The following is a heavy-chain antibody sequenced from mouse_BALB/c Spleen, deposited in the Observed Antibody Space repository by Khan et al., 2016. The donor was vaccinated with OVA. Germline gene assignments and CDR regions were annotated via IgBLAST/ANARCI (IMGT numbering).Heavy chain of an antibody. D-gene: IGHD1-1*01. CDR1: GYTFTSYY. V-gene: IGHV1-53*01. CDR3: IRKDYYGRSRRYLDG. Sequence: QVQLQQSGTELVKPGASVKLSCKASGYTFTSYYIYWVRQRPGQGLEWIGEINPSNGGSNFNEKFKNKATLTVDKSSSTTYMQLSSLTFEDSAVYYCIRKDYYGRSRRYLDGWGAGSTVTVSS. CDR2: INPSNGGS. J-gene: IGHJ1*01.